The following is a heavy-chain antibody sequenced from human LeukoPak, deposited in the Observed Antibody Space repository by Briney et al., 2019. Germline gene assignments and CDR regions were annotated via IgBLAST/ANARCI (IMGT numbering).Heavy chain of an antibody. V-gene: IGHV4-34*01. CDR1: GGSFSGYY. CDR2: INHSGST. Sequence: SETLSLTCAVYGGSFSGYYWSWSRQPPGKGLEWIGEINHSGSTNYNPSLKSRVTISVDTSKNQFSLKLSSVTAADTAVYYCARGPPQSGMDVWGQGTTVTVSS. CDR3: ARGPPQSGMDV. J-gene: IGHJ6*02.